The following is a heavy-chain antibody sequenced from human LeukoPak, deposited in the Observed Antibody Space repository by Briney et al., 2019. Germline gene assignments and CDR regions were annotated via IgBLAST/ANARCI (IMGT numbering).Heavy chain of an antibody. J-gene: IGHJ6*02. Sequence: GGSLRLSCSASGFTFSSYSMHWVRQAPGKGLEWVAVISYDGNNKYDADSVKGRFTISRDNSKNTLYLQMNSLRAEDTAVYFCARGGGLDVWGQGATVTVSS. CDR1: GFTFSSYS. V-gene: IGHV3-30-3*01. CDR2: ISYDGNNK. D-gene: IGHD3-16*01. CDR3: ARGGGLDV.